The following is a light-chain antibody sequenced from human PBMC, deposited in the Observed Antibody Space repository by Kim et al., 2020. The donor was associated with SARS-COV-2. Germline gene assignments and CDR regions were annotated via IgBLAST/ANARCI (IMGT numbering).Light chain of an antibody. CDR2: TAS. Sequence: AAAEEKVTIPCRASQGIDSYLSWYQHKPGKAPKLLIYTASTLQSGVPSRFSGSGSGTDFTLTISSLQPEDFATYYCQQLNSYPITFGQGTRLEIK. J-gene: IGKJ5*01. V-gene: IGKV1-9*01. CDR1: QGIDSY. CDR3: QQLNSYPIT.